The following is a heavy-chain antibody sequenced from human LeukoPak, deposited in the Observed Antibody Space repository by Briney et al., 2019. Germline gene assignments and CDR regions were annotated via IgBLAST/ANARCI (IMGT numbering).Heavy chain of an antibody. CDR1: GYSFTGYY. D-gene: IGHD3-3*01. Sequence: ASVKVSCKASGYSFTGYYMHWVRQAPGQGLEWMGWINPNSGGTNYAQKFQGRVTMTRDTSISTAYMELSRLRSDDTAVYYCARGDWTSTIFGVVIIPSYYYYMDVWGKGTTVTVSS. CDR2: INPNSGGT. V-gene: IGHV1-2*02. J-gene: IGHJ6*03. CDR3: ARGDWTSTIFGVVIIPSYYYYMDV.